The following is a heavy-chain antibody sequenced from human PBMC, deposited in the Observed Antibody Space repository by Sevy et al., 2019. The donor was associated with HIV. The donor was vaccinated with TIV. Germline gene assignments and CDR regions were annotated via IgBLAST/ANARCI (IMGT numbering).Heavy chain of an antibody. CDR2: ISAYNGNT. D-gene: IGHD3-22*01. V-gene: IGHV1-18*01. CDR1: GYTFTSYG. J-gene: IGHJ4*02. CDR3: ARGNYYYDSSGYYAPFDY. Sequence: ASVKVSCKASGYTFTSYGMSWVRQAPGQGLEWMGWISAYNGNTNYAQKLQGRVTMTTDTSTSTAYMELRSLRSDDTAVYYCARGNYYYDSSGYYAPFDYWGQGTLVTVSS.